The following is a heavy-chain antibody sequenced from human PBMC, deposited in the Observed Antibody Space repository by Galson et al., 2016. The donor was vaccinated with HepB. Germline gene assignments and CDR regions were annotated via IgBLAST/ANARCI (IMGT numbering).Heavy chain of an antibody. CDR2: ISYDGSNK. CDR3: AKDRSYGYFGSGGMDI. CDR1: GFTFTYAW. V-gene: IGHV3-30*18. Sequence: SLRLSCAASGFTFTYAWMSWVRQAPGKGLEWVAVISYDGSNKYYADSVKGRFTISRDNSKNTLYLQMNSLRAEDTAVYYCAKDRSYGYFGSGGMDIWGQGTAVTFAS. D-gene: IGHD3-10*01. J-gene: IGHJ6*02.